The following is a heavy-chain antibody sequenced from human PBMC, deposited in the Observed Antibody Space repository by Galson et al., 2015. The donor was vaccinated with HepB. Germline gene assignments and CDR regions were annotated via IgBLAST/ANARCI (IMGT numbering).Heavy chain of an antibody. CDR3: AREIFHGSGWAFDY. V-gene: IGHV3-48*01. Sequence: SLRLSCAASGFTFSSYSMNWVRQAPGKGLEWVSYISSSSSTIYYADSVKGRFTISRDNAKNSLYLQMNSLRAEDTAVYYCAREIFHGSGWAFDYWGQGTLVTVSS. CDR1: GFTFSSYS. D-gene: IGHD6-19*01. J-gene: IGHJ4*02. CDR2: ISSSSSTI.